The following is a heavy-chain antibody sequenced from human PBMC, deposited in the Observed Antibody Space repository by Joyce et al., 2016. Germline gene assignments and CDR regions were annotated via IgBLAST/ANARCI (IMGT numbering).Heavy chain of an antibody. CDR3: ARGNGDFWSGYYNYFDY. V-gene: IGHV4-30-4*01. CDR1: GGSISSGDYY. CDR2: IYFRGRT. Sequence: QVQLQESGPGLVKPSQTLSLTCTVSGGSISSGDYYWSWVRQSPGKGLEWIGYIYFRGRTPRNTSLTRRLTISADTSKNQFSLKVRSVTAADTAVYYCARGNGDFWSGYYNYFDYWGQGILVTVSS. J-gene: IGHJ4*02. D-gene: IGHD3-3*01.